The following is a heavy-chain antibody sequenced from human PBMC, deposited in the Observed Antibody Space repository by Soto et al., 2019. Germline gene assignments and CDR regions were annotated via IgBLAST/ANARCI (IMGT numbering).Heavy chain of an antibody. CDR3: ARVLPKGLDV. V-gene: IGHV1-18*01. CDR1: GYTFTSCG. Sequence: QVHLVQSGAEVKKPGASVKVSCKASGYTFTSCGISWVRQAPGQGLEWMGLINTYNGYTNYPQNFQGRVTMTTDTSTGTVYMELRSLTSDDTAVYYCARVLPKGLDVWGQGTTVTVSS. J-gene: IGHJ6*02. CDR2: INTYNGYT.